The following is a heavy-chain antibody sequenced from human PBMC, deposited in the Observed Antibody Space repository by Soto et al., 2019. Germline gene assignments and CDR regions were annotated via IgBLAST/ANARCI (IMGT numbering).Heavy chain of an antibody. Sequence: EVQLAESGGGLVQPGGSLRLSCAASGFTFSNYWLNWFRQAPGKGLEWVANINEDGSEKSYVDSVKGRFTISRDNAKNSLYLQINSLRAEDTAVYYCARGTRTPGTDYWGQGTLVTVSS. CDR1: GFTFSNYW. J-gene: IGHJ4*02. CDR2: INEDGSEK. V-gene: IGHV3-7*01. CDR3: ARGTRTPGTDY. D-gene: IGHD1-1*01.